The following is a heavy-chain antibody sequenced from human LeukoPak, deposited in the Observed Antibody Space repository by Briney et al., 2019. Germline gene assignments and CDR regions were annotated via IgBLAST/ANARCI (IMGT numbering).Heavy chain of an antibody. CDR1: GYTFTSHY. D-gene: IGHD3-22*01. V-gene: IGHV1-46*01. CDR2: INPSGSST. CDR3: ARDRGYYDSSPTYYFDY. J-gene: IGHJ4*02. Sequence: ASVKVSCKASGYTFTSHYMHWVRQAPGQGLEWMGLINPSGSSTLYAQKFQGRVTMTRDKSTSTVYMELSSLRSEDTAVYYCARDRGYYDSSPTYYFDYWGQGTLVTVSS.